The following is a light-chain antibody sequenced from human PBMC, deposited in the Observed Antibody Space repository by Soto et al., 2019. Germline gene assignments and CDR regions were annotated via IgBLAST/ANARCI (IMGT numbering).Light chain of an antibody. J-gene: IGKJ5*01. CDR2: GAS. CDR3: QQYATSPIT. CDR1: QGVGRNY. Sequence: ENVLTQSPGTLSLSPGERATLSCRASQGVGRNYLAWFQQKSGQAPRLVIYGASSRAAGIPDRLSGSGSGTDFTLTISRLEPEDFAVYYCQQYATSPITFGQGTRLEIK. V-gene: IGKV3-20*01.